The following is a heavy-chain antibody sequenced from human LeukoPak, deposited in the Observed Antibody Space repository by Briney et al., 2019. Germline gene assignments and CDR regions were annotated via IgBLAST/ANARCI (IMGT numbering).Heavy chain of an antibody. CDR1: GYTFTSYY. CDR3: AREMDMRGFGETLDYFDY. CDR2: INPNGGST. V-gene: IGHV1-46*01. Sequence: ASVKVSCKASGYTFTSYYMHWVRQAPGQGLEWMGIINPNGGSTSYAQKFQGRVTMTRDTSTSTVYMELSSLRSEDTAVYYCAREMDMRGFGETLDYFDYWGQGTLVTVPS. D-gene: IGHD3-10*01. J-gene: IGHJ4*02.